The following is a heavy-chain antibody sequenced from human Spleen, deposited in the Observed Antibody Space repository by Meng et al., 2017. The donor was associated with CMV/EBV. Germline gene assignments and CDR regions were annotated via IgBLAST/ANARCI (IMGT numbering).Heavy chain of an antibody. Sequence: SWIVWVRQMPGKGLEWVGIIYPGDSHTTYSPSFQGQVTISVDMSINTAYLQWSSLKASDTAMYYCARLSCNITSCFRTGYYRGMDVWGQGTMVTVSS. V-gene: IGHV5-51*01. CDR3: ARLSCNITSCFRTGYYRGMDV. CDR2: IYPGDSHT. CDR1: SW. D-gene: IGHD3/OR15-3a*01. J-gene: IGHJ6*02.